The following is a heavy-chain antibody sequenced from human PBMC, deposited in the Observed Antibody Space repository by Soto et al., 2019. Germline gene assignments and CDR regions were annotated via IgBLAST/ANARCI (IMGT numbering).Heavy chain of an antibody. CDR1: GFTFSSYG. CDR3: ARFGVPPKELRSHYYMDV. V-gene: IGHV3-33*01. D-gene: IGHD1-7*01. CDR2: IWYDGSNK. Sequence: PGGSLRLSCAASGFTFSSYGMHWVRQAPGKGLEWVAVIWYDGSNKYYADYVKGRFTISRDNSKNTLYLQMNSLRAEDTALFYCARFGVPPKELRSHYYMDVWGKGTTVTVSS. J-gene: IGHJ6*03.